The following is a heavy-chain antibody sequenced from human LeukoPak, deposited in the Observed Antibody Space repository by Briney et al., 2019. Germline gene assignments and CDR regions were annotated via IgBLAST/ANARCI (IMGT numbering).Heavy chain of an antibody. J-gene: IGHJ3*02. Sequence: GGSLRLSCAASGFTFSSYAMSWVRQAPGKGLEWVSAISGSGGSTYYADSVKGRFTISRDNSKNTLYLQMNSLRAEDTAVYYCAKQLRFFDWYQGDAFDIRGPGAMVTVSS. CDR1: GFTFSSYA. CDR2: ISGSGGST. D-gene: IGHD3-9*01. V-gene: IGHV3-23*01. CDR3: AKQLRFFDWYQGDAFDI.